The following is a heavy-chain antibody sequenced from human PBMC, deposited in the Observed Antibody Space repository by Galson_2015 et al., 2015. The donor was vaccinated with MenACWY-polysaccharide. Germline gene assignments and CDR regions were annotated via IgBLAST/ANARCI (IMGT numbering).Heavy chain of an antibody. D-gene: IGHD3-10*01. V-gene: IGHV3-33*01. CDR3: ARDSRAAEDTALYYCAREGSRIVFLAFDI. CDR1: GSKFRGSG. CDR2: IQYDGSQK. Sequence: SLRLSCAASGSKFRGSGMHWVRQAPGKGLEWVAVIQYDGSQKQYIDSVRGRFSISRDNSKNTLYLEMNSLRAEDTALYYCARDSRAAEDTALYYCAREGSRIVFLAFDIWSQRTMVIVSS. J-gene: IGHJ3*02.